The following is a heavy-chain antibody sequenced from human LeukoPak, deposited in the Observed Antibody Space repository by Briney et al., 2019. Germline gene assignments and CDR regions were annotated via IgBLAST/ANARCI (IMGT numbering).Heavy chain of an antibody. CDR2: ISSSSSYI. J-gene: IGHJ3*02. V-gene: IGHV3-21*01. D-gene: IGHD4-17*01. Sequence: GGSLRLSCAASGFTFSSYSMNWVRQAPGEGLEWGSSISSSSSYIYYADSVKGRFTISRVNAKNSLYLQMNSLRAEDTAVYYCARTVTLEIRAFDIWGQGTMVTVSS. CDR1: GFTFSSYS. CDR3: ARTVTLEIRAFDI.